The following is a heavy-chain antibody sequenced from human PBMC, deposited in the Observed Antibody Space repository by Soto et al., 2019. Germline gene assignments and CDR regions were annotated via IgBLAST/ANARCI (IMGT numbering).Heavy chain of an antibody. D-gene: IGHD2-21*02. CDR1: GFTFSSYG. CDR2: IWYDGSNK. J-gene: IGHJ6*02. CDR3: AKDPRQNCGGDCYPVNYYYYYGMDV. Sequence: GGSLRLSCAASGFTFSSYGMHWVRQAPGKGLEWVAVIWYDGSNKYYADSVKGRFTISRDNSKNTLYLQMNSLRAEDTAVYYCAKDPRQNCGGDCYPVNYYYYYGMDVWGQGTTVTVSS. V-gene: IGHV3-30*02.